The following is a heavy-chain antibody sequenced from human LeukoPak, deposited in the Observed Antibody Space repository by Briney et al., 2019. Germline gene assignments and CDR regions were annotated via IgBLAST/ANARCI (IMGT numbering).Heavy chain of an antibody. D-gene: IGHD3-10*01. Sequence: PSETLSLTCTVSGGSISSGSYYWSWIRQPAGKGLEWIGRIYTSGSTNYNPSLKSRVTISVDTSKNQFSLKLSSVTAADTAVYYCARRGPYYYGSGSPRGWFDPWGQGTLVTVSS. CDR1: GGSISSGSYY. CDR2: IYTSGST. V-gene: IGHV4-61*02. J-gene: IGHJ5*02. CDR3: ARRGPYYYGSGSPRGWFDP.